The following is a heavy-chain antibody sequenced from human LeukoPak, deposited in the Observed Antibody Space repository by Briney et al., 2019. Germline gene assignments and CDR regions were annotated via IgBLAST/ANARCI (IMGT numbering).Heavy chain of an antibody. V-gene: IGHV3-30*02. Sequence: GRSLRLSCAASGFIFSNYGIHWVRQAPGKGLEWVAFIRYDGSDKYYTDSVKGRFTISRDNSKNTLYLQMNSLRGEDTAVYYCAKSIAVAGVAGGRTFDYWGQGTLVTVSS. D-gene: IGHD6-19*01. CDR3: AKSIAVAGVAGGRTFDY. CDR1: GFIFSNYG. CDR2: IRYDGSDK. J-gene: IGHJ4*02.